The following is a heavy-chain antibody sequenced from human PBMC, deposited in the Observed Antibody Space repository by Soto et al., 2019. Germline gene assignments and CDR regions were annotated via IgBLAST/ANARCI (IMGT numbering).Heavy chain of an antibody. CDR3: ARGGSRSLAINYYYYYYYMDV. CDR1: GGSFSGYY. V-gene: IGHV4-34*01. Sequence: SETLSLTCADYGGSFSGYYWSWTRQPPGKGLEWIGEINHSGSTNYNPSLKSRVTISVDTSKNQFSLKLSSVTAADTAVYYCARGGSRSLAINYYYYYYYMDVWGKGTTVTVS. J-gene: IGHJ6*03. CDR2: INHSGST. D-gene: IGHD6-13*01.